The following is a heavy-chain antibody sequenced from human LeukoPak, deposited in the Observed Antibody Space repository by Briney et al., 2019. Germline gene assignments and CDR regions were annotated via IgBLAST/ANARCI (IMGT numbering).Heavy chain of an antibody. Sequence: GESLQISCQGSGSNFSSYWIGWVRQVPGKGLEGMGMIYPGDSDTRYSPSFQGQVTISADKSISTAYLQWSSLKASDTAMYYCARRAYCGGDCYLDYWGQGTLVTVSS. CDR1: GSNFSSYW. J-gene: IGHJ4*02. CDR3: ARRAYCGGDCYLDY. V-gene: IGHV5-51*01. CDR2: IYPGDSDT. D-gene: IGHD2-21*02.